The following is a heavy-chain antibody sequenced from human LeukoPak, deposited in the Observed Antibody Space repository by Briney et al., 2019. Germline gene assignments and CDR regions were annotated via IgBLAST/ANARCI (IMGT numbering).Heavy chain of an antibody. CDR3: ARHKLGLTWQQLYWLDP. V-gene: IGHV4-4*09. CDR1: GGSISSYY. J-gene: IGHJ5*02. Sequence: PLETLSLTCTVSGGSISSYYWSWIRQPPGKGLEWIGYIYTSGSTTYNPSLKSRVTISVDTSKNQFSLKLSSVTAADAAVYYCARHKLGLTWQQLYWLDPWGQGTLVTVSS. D-gene: IGHD6-13*01. CDR2: IYTSGST.